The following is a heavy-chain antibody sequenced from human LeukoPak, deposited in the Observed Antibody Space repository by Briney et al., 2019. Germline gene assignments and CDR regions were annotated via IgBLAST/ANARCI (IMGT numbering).Heavy chain of an antibody. J-gene: IGHJ4*02. V-gene: IGHV3-74*01. D-gene: IGHD5-18*01. CDR1: GFTFSGYW. CDR3: ARDRAYSYGEFDY. CDR2: INSDGSST. Sequence: PGGSLRLSCAASGFTFSGYWMHWVRQAPGKGLVWVSRINSDGSSTTYADSVKGRLTLSRDNAKNTLYLQMNSLRAEDTAVYYCARDRAYSYGEFDYWGQGTQVSVSS.